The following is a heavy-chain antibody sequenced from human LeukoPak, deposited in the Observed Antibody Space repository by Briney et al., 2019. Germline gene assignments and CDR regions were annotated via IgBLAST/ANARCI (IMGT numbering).Heavy chain of an antibody. J-gene: IGHJ5*02. D-gene: IGHD4-17*01. V-gene: IGHV4-59*01. CDR1: GGSISGYY. CDR2: IYYTGST. CDR3: ARGATSVTTWFDP. Sequence: KASVTLSLTCTVSGGSISGYYWNWLRQPPGKGLEWFGYIYYTGSTNSNSSLKSRVTLSVYTYKNQFSLKLSSVTTADTPIYYCARGATSVTTWFDPWGQGTLVTVSS.